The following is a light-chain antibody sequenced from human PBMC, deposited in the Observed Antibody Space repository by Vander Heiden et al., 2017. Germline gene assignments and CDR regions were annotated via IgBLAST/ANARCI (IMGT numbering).Light chain of an antibody. J-gene: IGKJ1*01. CDR1: QSVLSSFNSKNH. CDR2: WAS. Sequence: DIVPTQSPDSLAVSLGARATINCKSSQSVLSSFNSKNHLAWFRQKPRQPPELLIYWASTRESGVPDRFSGSGSGTDFTLTISNMQAEDVAVYYCEQHSTKTFGQGTKVEIK. CDR3: EQHSTKT. V-gene: IGKV4-1*01.